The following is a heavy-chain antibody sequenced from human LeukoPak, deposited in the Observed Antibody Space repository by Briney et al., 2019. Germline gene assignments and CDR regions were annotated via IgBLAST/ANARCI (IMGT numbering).Heavy chain of an antibody. V-gene: IGHV4-59*01. D-gene: IGHD3-22*01. J-gene: IGHJ4*02. CDR1: GGSISTYY. CDR2: IYYNGDT. CDR3: ARWGYFDSSGYFVAEY. Sequence: KPSETLSLTCTVSGGSISTYYWSWIRQPPGKGLEWIGFIYYNGDTDYNPSLKSRVTISVDTSMNQFSLKLRSVTAADTAVYYCARWGYFDSSGYFVAEYRGQGTLVTVSS.